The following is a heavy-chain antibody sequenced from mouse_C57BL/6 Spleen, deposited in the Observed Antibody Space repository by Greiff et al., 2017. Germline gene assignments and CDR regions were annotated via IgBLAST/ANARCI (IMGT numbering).Heavy chain of an antibody. CDR1: GYTFTSYW. J-gene: IGHJ1*03. V-gene: IGHV1-52*01. CDR3: ARNNYGSSYGYFGV. Sequence: QVQLQQPGAELVRPGSSVKLSCKASGYTFTSYWMHWVKQRPIQGLEWIGNIDPSDSETHYNQKFKDKATLTVDKSSSTAYMQLSSLTSEDSAVYYCARNNYGSSYGYFGVWGTGTTVTVSS. D-gene: IGHD1-1*01. CDR2: IDPSDSET.